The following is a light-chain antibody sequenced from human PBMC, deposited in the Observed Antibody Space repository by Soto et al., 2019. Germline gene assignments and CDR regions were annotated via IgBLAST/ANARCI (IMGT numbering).Light chain of an antibody. CDR3: QQRSNWPLT. J-gene: IGKJ4*01. Sequence: TQSPSTLSASVGERVTITCRASQSVSSYVAWYQQKPGQAPRLLIYDASNRATGIPARFSGSGSGTDFTLTISSLEPEDFAVYYCQQRSNWPLTFGGGTKVDI. V-gene: IGKV3-11*01. CDR2: DAS. CDR1: QSVSSY.